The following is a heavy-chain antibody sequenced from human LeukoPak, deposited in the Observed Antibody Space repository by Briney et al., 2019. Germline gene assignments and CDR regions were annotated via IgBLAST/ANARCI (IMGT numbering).Heavy chain of an antibody. Sequence: AGGSLRLSCAPSGSTFSSYWTSWVRHAPRKGQEWVANIKQEGSEKNYVGSVKGRFTISRDNTKNSLYLQMNSLRAEDTAVYYCAREEEGYYYGSGSYFDPWGQGTLVTVSS. J-gene: IGHJ5*02. D-gene: IGHD3-10*01. CDR2: IKQEGSEK. CDR1: GSTFSSYW. CDR3: AREEEGYYYGSGSYFDP. V-gene: IGHV3-7*03.